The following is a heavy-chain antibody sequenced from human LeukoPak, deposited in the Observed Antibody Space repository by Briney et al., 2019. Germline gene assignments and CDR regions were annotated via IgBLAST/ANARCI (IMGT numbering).Heavy chain of an antibody. CDR3: AKQRYDSSGYYLYFDY. CDR2: ISYDGSNK. Sequence: PGRSLRLSCAASGFTFSSYGMHWVRQAPGKGLEWVAVISYDGSNKYYADSVKGRFTISRENSKNTLYLQMNSLRAEDTAVYYCAKQRYDSSGYYLYFDYWGQGSLVTVSS. D-gene: IGHD3-22*01. J-gene: IGHJ4*02. V-gene: IGHV3-30*18. CDR1: GFTFSSYG.